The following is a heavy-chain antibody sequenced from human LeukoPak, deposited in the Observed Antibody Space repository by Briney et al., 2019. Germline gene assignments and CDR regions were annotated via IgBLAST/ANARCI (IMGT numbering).Heavy chain of an antibody. D-gene: IGHD6-13*01. V-gene: IGHV4-34*01. CDR1: GGSFSGYY. Sequence: PSETLSLTCAVYGGSFSGYYWSWIRQPPGKGLEWIGEINHSGSTNYNPSLKSRVTISVDTSKNQFSLKLSSVTAADTAVYYCARAYSSSWYVAFDIWGQGTMVTVSS. CDR3: ARAYSSSWYVAFDI. CDR2: INHSGST. J-gene: IGHJ3*02.